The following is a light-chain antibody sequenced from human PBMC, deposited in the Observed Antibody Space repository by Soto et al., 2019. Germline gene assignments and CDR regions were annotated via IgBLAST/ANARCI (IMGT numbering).Light chain of an antibody. J-gene: IGKJ1*01. CDR2: RGS. CDR3: QDYGTSAPWT. Sequence: VLTQSPGTLSLSPGERATLSCRASQNIRGNELAWYQQKPGQPPRLLIYRGSSRGPGIPDRFSGRGSGTEFTLTISSREPEDFAVYYCQDYGTSAPWTFGQGTRVEIK. CDR1: QNIRGNE. V-gene: IGKV3-20*01.